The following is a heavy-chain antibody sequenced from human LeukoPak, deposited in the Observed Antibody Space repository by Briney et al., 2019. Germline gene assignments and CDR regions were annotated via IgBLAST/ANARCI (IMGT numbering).Heavy chain of an antibody. CDR2: IYYSGST. CDR3: ARHGGSSWYDNWFDP. V-gene: IGHV4-59*08. CDR1: GGSISSYY. D-gene: IGHD6-13*01. Sequence: SETLSLTCTVSGGSISSYYWSWIRQPPGKGLEWIGYIYYSGSTNYNPSLKSRVTISVDTSKNQFSLKLSSVTAADTAVYYCARHGGSSWYDNWFDPWGQGTLVTVSS. J-gene: IGHJ5*02.